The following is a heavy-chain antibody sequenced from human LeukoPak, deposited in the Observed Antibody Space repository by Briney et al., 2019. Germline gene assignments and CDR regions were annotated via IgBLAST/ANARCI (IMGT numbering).Heavy chain of an antibody. CDR3: ARGRWLLPFDY. D-gene: IGHD5-18*01. V-gene: IGHV3-13*01. CDR2: IGTAGDT. J-gene: IGHJ4*02. CDR1: GFTFSSYD. Sequence: GGSLRLSCAASGFTFSSYDMHWVRQATGKGLEWVSAIGTAGDTYYPGSVKGRFTISRENAKNSLYLQMNSLRAGDTAVYYCARGRWLLPFDYWGQGTLVTVSS.